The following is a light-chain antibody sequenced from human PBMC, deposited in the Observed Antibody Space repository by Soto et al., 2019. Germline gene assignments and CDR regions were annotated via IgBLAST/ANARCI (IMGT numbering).Light chain of an antibody. CDR1: SSDVGGYNY. Sequence: QSALTQPASVSGSHGQSITISCTGTSSDVGGYNYVSWYQQHPGKAPKLMIYEVSNRPSGVSTRFSGSKSGNTASLTISGLQAEYEADYFCNSYGSTSTRYVFGTGTTVTVL. CDR3: NSYGSTSTRYV. CDR2: EVS. V-gene: IGLV2-14*01. J-gene: IGLJ1*01.